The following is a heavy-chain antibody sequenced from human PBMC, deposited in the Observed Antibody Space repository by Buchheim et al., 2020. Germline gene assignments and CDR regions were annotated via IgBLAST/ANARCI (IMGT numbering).Heavy chain of an antibody. CDR2: LSANGGEA. CDR1: GFVFSNYS. D-gene: IGHD3-3*01. V-gene: IGHV3-23*01. Sequence: EVQLLESGGGLVQAGGFLRLSCAASGFVFSNYSMNWVRQAPGKGPEWVSILSANGGEAYYADSVKGRFTISRDNSTNTLFLQLNSLRADETAVYYCARGASTITRHFDNWGQGTL. J-gene: IGHJ4*01. CDR3: ARGASTITRHFDN.